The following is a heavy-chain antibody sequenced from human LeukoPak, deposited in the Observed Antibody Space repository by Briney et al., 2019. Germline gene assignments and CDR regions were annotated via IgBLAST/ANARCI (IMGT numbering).Heavy chain of an antibody. Sequence: GASVKVSCKASGYTFTGYYMHWVRQAPGQGLEWMGWINPNSGGTNYAQKFQGRVTMTRDTSISTAYMELSRLRSDDTAVYYCARGTVNDRGVGLNNWFDPWGQGTLVTVSS. V-gene: IGHV1-2*02. D-gene: IGHD3-10*01. CDR2: INPNSGGT. J-gene: IGHJ5*02. CDR1: GYTFTGYY. CDR3: ARGTVNDRGVGLNNWFDP.